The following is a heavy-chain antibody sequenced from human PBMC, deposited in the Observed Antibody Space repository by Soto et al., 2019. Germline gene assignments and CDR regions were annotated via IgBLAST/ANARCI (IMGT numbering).Heavy chain of an antibody. V-gene: IGHV3-23*01. CDR2: ISDSGGST. CDR3: AKRSNTPAAMKSPFDY. J-gene: IGHJ4*02. D-gene: IGHD2-2*01. CDR1: GFTFSNYA. Sequence: EVQVLDSGGGLVQPGGSLRLSCAASGFTFSNYAMSWVRQAPGNGLEWVSTISDSGGSTYYADSVKGRFTISRDNSKNTLYLQMNSLRAEDTAVYYCAKRSNTPAAMKSPFDYWGQGTLVTVSS.